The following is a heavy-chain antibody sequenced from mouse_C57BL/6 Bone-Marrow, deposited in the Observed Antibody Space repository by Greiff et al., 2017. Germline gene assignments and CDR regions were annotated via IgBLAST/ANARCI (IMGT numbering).Heavy chain of an antibody. V-gene: IGHV1-64*01. D-gene: IGHD3-2*02. CDR3: ARSEDSSGYVWFAY. CDR1: GYTFTSYW. J-gene: IGHJ3*01. CDR2: IHPNSGST. Sequence: QVQLQQPGAELVKPGASVKLSCKASGYTFTSYWMHWVKQRPGQGLEWIGMIHPNSGSTNYNETFKSKATLTVDKSSSTAYMQLSSLTSEDSAVYYCARSEDSSGYVWFAYWGQGTLVTVSA.